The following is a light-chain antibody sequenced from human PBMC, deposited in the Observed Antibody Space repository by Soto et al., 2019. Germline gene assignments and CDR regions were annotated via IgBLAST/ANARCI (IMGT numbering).Light chain of an antibody. CDR1: QSVTSNY. CDR3: QQYGNSPRT. V-gene: IGKV3-20*01. CDR2: GAS. J-gene: IGKJ1*01. Sequence: EIVLTQAPGTLSLSPGERATLSCRASQSVTSNYLAWYQQKPGQAPRLLIYGASTRATGIPDRFSGGGSGTEFTLTISRLEPEDFALYYCQQYGNSPRTFGQGTKVESK.